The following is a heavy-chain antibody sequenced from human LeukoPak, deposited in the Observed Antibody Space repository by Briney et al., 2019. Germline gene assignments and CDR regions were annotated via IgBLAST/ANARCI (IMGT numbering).Heavy chain of an antibody. Sequence: GGSLRLSCTVSGFTFSDYYMTWVRQAPGKGLEWLSYISGNSSDINYLDSVRGRFTISRDNAKNSLYLQMNSLRVEDTAVYYCTRDPRRLDYLGQGTLVTVSS. CDR1: GFTFSDYY. J-gene: IGHJ4*02. V-gene: IGHV3-11*05. CDR2: ISGNSSDI. CDR3: TRDPRRLDY.